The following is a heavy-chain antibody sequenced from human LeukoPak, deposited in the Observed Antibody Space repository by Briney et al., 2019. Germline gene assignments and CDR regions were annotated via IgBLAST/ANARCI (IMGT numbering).Heavy chain of an antibody. J-gene: IGHJ4*02. CDR1: GGTFSRYA. Sequence: SVKVSCKASGGTFSRYAISWVRQATGQGLEWMGGIIPIFGTANYAQKFQGRVTITADESTSTAYMELSSLRFEDTAVYYCARDRGYSSGWYDWGQGTLVTVSS. CDR3: ARDRGYSSGWYD. D-gene: IGHD6-19*01. V-gene: IGHV1-69*01. CDR2: IIPIFGTA.